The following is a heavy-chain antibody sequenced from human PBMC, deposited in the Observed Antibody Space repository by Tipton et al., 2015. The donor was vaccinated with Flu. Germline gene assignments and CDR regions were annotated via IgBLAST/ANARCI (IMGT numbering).Heavy chain of an antibody. D-gene: IGHD5-24*01. CDR1: GFTVSSNY. V-gene: IGHV3-53*04. CDR2: IYSGGST. Sequence: MQLVQSGGGLVQPGGSLRLSCAASGFTVSSNYMSWVRQAPGKGLEWVSVIYSGGSTYYADSVKGRFTISRHNSKNTLYLQMNSLRAEDTAVYYWAGERRDGSNYDRPFYFGYWGQGTLVTVSS. J-gene: IGHJ4*02. CDR3: AGERRDGSNYDRPFYFGY.